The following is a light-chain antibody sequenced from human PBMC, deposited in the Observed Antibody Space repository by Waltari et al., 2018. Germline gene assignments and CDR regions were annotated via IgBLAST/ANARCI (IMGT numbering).Light chain of an antibody. CDR2: AAS. CDR3: QQSYSTPFT. J-gene: IGKJ3*01. CDR1: QSISTY. Sequence: DIQMTQSPSSLSASVGDRVTITCRASQSISTYVNWYQQKPGKVPKVLIYAASSLQSGVPSSFSGSGSGTDFTLTISSLQPEDFATYYCQQSYSTPFTFGPGTKVDIK. V-gene: IGKV1-39*01.